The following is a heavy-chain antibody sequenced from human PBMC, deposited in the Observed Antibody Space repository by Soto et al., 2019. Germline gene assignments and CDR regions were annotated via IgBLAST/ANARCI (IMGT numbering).Heavy chain of an antibody. CDR3: ARDQERGPEVRFLEWLSSDSYYYYGMDV. D-gene: IGHD3-3*01. Sequence: GASVKVSCKASGYTFTSYGISWVRQAPGQGLEWMGWISAYNGNTNYAQKLKGRVTMTTDTSTSTAYMELRSLRSDDTAVYYCARDQERGPEVRFLEWLSSDSYYYYGMDVWGQGTTVTVSS. V-gene: IGHV1-18*01. CDR1: GYTFTSYG. CDR2: ISAYNGNT. J-gene: IGHJ6*02.